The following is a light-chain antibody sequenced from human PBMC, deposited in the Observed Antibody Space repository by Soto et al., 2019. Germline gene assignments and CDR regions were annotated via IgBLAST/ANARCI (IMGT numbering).Light chain of an antibody. CDR1: RSDVGGYNY. V-gene: IGLV2-14*01. CDR2: DVS. Sequence: QSVLTQPASVSGSPGQSITISCTGTRSDVGGYNYVSWYQQHPGKAPKLMIYDVSNRPSGVSNRFSGSKSGNTASLTISGLQAEDEADYYCSSYSSSSPLVFGGGTKVTVL. CDR3: SSYSSSSPLV. J-gene: IGLJ2*01.